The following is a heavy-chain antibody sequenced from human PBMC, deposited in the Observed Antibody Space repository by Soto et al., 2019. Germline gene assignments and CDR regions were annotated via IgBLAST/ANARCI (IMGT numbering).Heavy chain of an antibody. CDR3: ASEITNWGWLDAFDI. CDR1: GGTFSSYA. CDR2: IIPIFGTA. V-gene: IGHV1-69*14. J-gene: IGHJ3*02. D-gene: IGHD7-27*01. Sequence: QVQLVQSGAEVKKPGSSVKVSCKASGGTFSSYAISWVRQAPGQGLEWMGGIIPIFGTANYAQKFQGRVTLXXDXSQXKAYMELSSLRSEDTAVYYCASEITNWGWLDAFDIWGQGTMVTVSS.